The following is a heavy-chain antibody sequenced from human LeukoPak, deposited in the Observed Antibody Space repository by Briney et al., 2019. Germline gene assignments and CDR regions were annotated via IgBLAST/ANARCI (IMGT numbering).Heavy chain of an antibody. D-gene: IGHD6-13*01. CDR3: ARDSLRQDSSSGNFDY. Sequence: GGSLRLSCAASGFTFSSHTMTWVRQAPGKGLEWVSSISSSSSYIYYADSVKGRFTISRDNAKNSLYLQMNSLRAEDTAVYYCARDSLRQDSSSGNFDYWGQGTLVTVPS. CDR1: GFTFSSHT. CDR2: ISSSSSYI. V-gene: IGHV3-21*01. J-gene: IGHJ4*02.